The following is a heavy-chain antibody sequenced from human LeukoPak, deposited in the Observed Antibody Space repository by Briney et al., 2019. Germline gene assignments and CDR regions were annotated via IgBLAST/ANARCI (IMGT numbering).Heavy chain of an antibody. J-gene: IGHJ4*02. D-gene: IGHD5-18*01. CDR2: IYSGGST. V-gene: IGHV3-53*01. CDR1: GFTVSSNY. CDR3: ARRRLDTAMGFDY. Sequence: GGSLRLSCAASGFTVSSNYMSWVRQAPGKGLEWVSVIYSGGSTYYADSVTGRFTISRDNSKNTLYLQMNSRRAEDTAVYFCARRRLDTAMGFDYWGQGTLVTVSS.